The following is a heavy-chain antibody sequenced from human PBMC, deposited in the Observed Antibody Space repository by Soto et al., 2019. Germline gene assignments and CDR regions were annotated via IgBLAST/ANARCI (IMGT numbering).Heavy chain of an antibody. CDR2: IIPMFGTT. V-gene: IGHV1-69*12. CDR1: GGTFSNYA. Sequence: QVQLVQSGAEVKKPGSSVKVSCKASGGTFSNYAISWVRQAPGQGLEWMGGIIPMFGTTNYAQKSQGRVTITADESTSTAYMELSSLTAEDTAVYYCAKPRGWLQSWFDHWGQGTLVTVSS. CDR3: AKPRGWLQSWFDH. D-gene: IGHD3-10*01. J-gene: IGHJ5*02.